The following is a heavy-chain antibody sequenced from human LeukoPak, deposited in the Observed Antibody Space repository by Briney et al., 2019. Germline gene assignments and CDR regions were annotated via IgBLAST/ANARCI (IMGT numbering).Heavy chain of an antibody. CDR1: GYTFSDYY. CDR2: ISSSGSTI. J-gene: IGHJ4*02. V-gene: IGHV3-11*04. D-gene: IGHD3-22*01. Sequence: GGSLRLSCAVSGYTFSDYYMSWIRQAPGKGLEWVSYISSSGSTIYYADSVKGRFTISRDNAKNSLYLQMNSLRAEDTAVYYCARDYYASSGYYYFDYWGQGTLVTVSS. CDR3: ARDYYASSGYYYFDY.